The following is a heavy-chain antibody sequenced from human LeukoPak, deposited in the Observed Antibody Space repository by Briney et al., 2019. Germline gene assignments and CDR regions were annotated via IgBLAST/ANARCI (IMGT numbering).Heavy chain of an antibody. CDR1: GFTVTTNF. Sequence: PGGSLRLSCVASGFTVTTNFMNWVRQAPGKGLEWVSVIYSDGRTYYADSVKGRFTISRDISKNTVYLQMNSLRAEDTAVYYCARDIWFRDLRGVFDYWGQGTLVTVSS. J-gene: IGHJ4*02. CDR2: IYSDGRT. D-gene: IGHD3-10*01. V-gene: IGHV3-66*01. CDR3: ARDIWFRDLRGVFDY.